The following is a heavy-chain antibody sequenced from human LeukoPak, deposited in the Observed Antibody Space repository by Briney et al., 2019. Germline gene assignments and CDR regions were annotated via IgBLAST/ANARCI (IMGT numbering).Heavy chain of an antibody. CDR3: VKDLTGTWSFDY. Sequence: GESLRLSCSTSGFTFSNHFMHWVRQAPGKGLEYVSSIGPNGASTLYADSVKGRFTISRDNSKNVLYLQLTSLRLEDTALYYCVKDLTGTWSFDYWGQGTLVTVSS. J-gene: IGHJ4*02. D-gene: IGHD3-9*01. CDR2: IGPNGAST. CDR1: GFTFSNHF. V-gene: IGHV3-64D*06.